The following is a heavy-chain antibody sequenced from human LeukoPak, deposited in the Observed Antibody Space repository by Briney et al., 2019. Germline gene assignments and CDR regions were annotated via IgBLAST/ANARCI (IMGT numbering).Heavy chain of an antibody. J-gene: IGHJ3*02. Sequence: PGGSLRLSCAASGFTFSDYYMSWIRQAPGKGLEWVSYISSSGSTIYYADSVKGRFTISRDNAKNSLYLQMNSLRAEDTAVYYCAKVQWTGTTYSAFDIWGQGTMVTVSS. D-gene: IGHD1-1*01. CDR3: AKVQWTGTTYSAFDI. CDR1: GFTFSDYY. CDR2: ISSSGSTI. V-gene: IGHV3-11*01.